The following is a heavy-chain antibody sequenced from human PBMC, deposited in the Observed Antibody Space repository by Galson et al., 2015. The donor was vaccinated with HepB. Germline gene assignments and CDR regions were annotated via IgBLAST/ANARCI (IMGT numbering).Heavy chain of an antibody. V-gene: IGHV3-48*04. CDR2: ISSSSSTI. CDR3: ARDKLATVAGTGYFQH. Sequence: SLRLSCAASTFIFSTYSMNWVRQAPGKGLECVSYISSSSSTIYYADSVKGRFTISRDNAKNSLYLQMNSLRAEDTAVYYCARDKLATVAGTGYFQHWGQGTLVTVSS. CDR1: TFIFSTYS. J-gene: IGHJ1*01. D-gene: IGHD6-19*01.